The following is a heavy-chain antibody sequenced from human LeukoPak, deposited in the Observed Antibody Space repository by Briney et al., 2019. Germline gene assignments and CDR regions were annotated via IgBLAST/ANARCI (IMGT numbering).Heavy chain of an antibody. CDR1: GFTFSSYG. CDR2: ISYDGSNK. Sequence: PGRSLRLSCAASGFTFSSYGMHWVRQAPGKGLEWVAVISYDGSNKYYADSVKGRFTISRDNSKNTLYLQMNGLRAEDTAVYYCANPIVGATYWGQGTLVTVSS. V-gene: IGHV3-30*18. J-gene: IGHJ4*02. D-gene: IGHD1-26*01. CDR3: ANPIVGATY.